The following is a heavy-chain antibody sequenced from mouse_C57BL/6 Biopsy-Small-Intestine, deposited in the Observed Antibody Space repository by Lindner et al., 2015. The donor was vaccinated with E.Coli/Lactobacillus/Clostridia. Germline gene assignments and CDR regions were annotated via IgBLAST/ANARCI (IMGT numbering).Heavy chain of an antibody. CDR1: GYTFPRFG. D-gene: IGHD1-2*01. CDR2: ISVYNGNT. V-gene: IGHV1-4*01. Sequence: SVKVSCKASGYTFPRFGISWVRQAPGQGLEWLGWISVYNGNTKYGQKFQDRVTMTTDTSTTTAYIEVRSLRSDDTAVYYCASSLMFRAVEVFTDAFEIWGLGTRVTVSS. J-gene: IGHJ3*01. CDR3: ASSLMFRAVEVFTDAFEI.